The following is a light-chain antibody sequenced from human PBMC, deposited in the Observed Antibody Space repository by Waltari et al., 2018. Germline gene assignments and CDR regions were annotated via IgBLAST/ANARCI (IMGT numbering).Light chain of an antibody. CDR1: QSVRSTY. V-gene: IGKV3-20*01. J-gene: IGKJ4*01. CDR3: QQYGDSPLT. CDR2: GAS. Sequence: EIVLTQSPGTLSLSPGERATLPCRASQSVRSTYLAWYQQKPGQAPRLLIYGASNRATGIPDRFSGSGSGTDFILTISRLEPEDFAVYFCQQYGDSPLTSGGGTKVEIK.